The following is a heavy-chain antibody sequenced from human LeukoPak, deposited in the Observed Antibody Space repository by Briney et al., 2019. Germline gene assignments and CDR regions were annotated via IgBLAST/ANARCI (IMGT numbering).Heavy chain of an antibody. J-gene: IGHJ4*02. CDR3: TQGSAQYFDY. V-gene: IGHV3-15*07. CDR2: IRSKGDGGTT. D-gene: IGHD2-15*01. CDR1: GLTLSNVW. Sequence: GGSLRLSCAVSGLTLSNVWMNWVRQAPGKGLEWVGRIRSKGDGGTTDFATFIEGRFTISRDDSKNTLYLQVNRLTSEDTAVYYCTQGSAQYFDYWGQGTLVTVSS.